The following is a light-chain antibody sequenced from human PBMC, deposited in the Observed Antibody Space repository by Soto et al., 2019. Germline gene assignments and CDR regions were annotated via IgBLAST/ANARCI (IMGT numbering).Light chain of an antibody. CDR2: GAS. CDR1: QSVSSSY. CDR3: QQYGSSRFT. J-gene: IGKJ3*01. V-gene: IGKV3-20*01. Sequence: ETVLTQSPGTLSLSPGERATLSCRASQSVSSSYLGWYQQKPGQAPRLLIYGASSRATGIPDRFSGSGSGTDFTLTISRLEPEDFAVYYCQQYGSSRFTFGPGTKVDI.